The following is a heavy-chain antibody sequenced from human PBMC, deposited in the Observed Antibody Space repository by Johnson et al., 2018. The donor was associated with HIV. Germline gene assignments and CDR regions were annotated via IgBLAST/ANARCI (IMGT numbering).Heavy chain of an antibody. J-gene: IGHJ3*02. D-gene: IGHD3-22*01. Sequence: QVQLVESGGGVVQPGRSLRLSCAASGFTFSSYAMHWVRQAPGKGLEWVAVISYDGSNKYYADSVKGRFTISRDNSKNTLYLQMNSLKTEDTAVYYCTTDWHMTVIVHAFDIWGQGTMVIVSS. CDR1: GFTFSSYA. V-gene: IGHV3-30*04. CDR3: TTDWHMTVIVHAFDI. CDR2: ISYDGSNK.